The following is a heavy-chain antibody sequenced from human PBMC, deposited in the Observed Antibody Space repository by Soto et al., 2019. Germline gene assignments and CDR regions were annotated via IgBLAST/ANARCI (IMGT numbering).Heavy chain of an antibody. V-gene: IGHV2-5*02. CDR3: AHLIGSVAAVDY. Sequence: QITLKESGPTLVKPTQTLTLTCTFSGFSLSTSGVGVGWIRQPPGKALEWLALIYWDDDKRYSPSLKSRLTTXKXXSKNQVVLTMTNMDPVDTPTYYCAHLIGSVAAVDYWGQGTLVTVSS. J-gene: IGHJ4*02. CDR1: GFSLSTSGVG. D-gene: IGHD1-26*01. CDR2: IYWDDDK.